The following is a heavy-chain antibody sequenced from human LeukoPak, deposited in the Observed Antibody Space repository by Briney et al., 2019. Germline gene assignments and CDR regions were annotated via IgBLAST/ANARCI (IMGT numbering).Heavy chain of an antibody. D-gene: IGHD2-2*01. J-gene: IGHJ4*02. Sequence: GGSLRLSCAASGFTFSIYWMSWVRQAPGKGLEWVALISYDGSDKYYVDSVKGRFTISRDNSKNTLFLQMNSLRTEDTAVYYCARRGDCTITRCYEFDYWGQGTLVTVSS. V-gene: IGHV3-30*03. CDR3: ARRGDCTITRCYEFDY. CDR2: ISYDGSDK. CDR1: GFTFSIYW.